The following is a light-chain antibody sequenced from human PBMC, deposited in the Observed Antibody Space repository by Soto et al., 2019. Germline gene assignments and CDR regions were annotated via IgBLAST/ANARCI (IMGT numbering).Light chain of an antibody. J-gene: IGLJ2*01. CDR1: SSNIGNNY. V-gene: IGLV1-51*02. CDR3: GTWDSGLSVV. Sequence: QSVLTQPPSVSAAPGQTVTISCSGSSSNIGNNYVSWYQQLPGTAPKLLIYENNKRPSGILDRFSGSKSGTSATLGITGLQTGDEADYYCGTWDSGLSVVFGEGTKLTVL. CDR2: ENN.